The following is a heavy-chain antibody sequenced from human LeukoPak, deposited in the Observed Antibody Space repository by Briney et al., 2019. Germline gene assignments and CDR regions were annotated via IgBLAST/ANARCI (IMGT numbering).Heavy chain of an antibody. V-gene: IGHV3-23*01. CDR2: ISGSAGST. CDR3: AKDGGYSYGLTDY. D-gene: IGHD5-18*01. Sequence: GGSLRLSCAASGFTFSSYAMNWVRQAPGKGLEWVSAISGSAGSTYYADSVKGRFTISRDNSKNTLYLQMNSLRAEDTAVYYCAKDGGYSYGLTDYWGQGTLVTVS. J-gene: IGHJ4*02. CDR1: GFTFSSYA.